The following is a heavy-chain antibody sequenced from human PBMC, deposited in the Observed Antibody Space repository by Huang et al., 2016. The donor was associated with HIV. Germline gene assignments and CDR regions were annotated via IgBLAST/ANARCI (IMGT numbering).Heavy chain of an antibody. CDR3: AKEIWDYGDYRLGN. CDR2: TSYDGSDK. V-gene: IGHV3-30*18. D-gene: IGHD4-17*01. Sequence: QVQLVESGGGVVQPGMSLRLSCAASGFTFTSYGMHWVRQAPGKVLEWVAVTSYDGSDKYYADSVKGRFTISRDNSKNTLYLRMNSLRAEDTAVYYCAKEIWDYGDYRLGNWGQGTLVSVSS. CDR1: GFTFTSYG. J-gene: IGHJ4*02.